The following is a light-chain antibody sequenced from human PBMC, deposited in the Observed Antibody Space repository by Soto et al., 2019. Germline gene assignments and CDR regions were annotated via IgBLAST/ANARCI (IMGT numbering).Light chain of an antibody. V-gene: IGKV1-33*01. CDR1: QNINNY. Sequence: DLQMTQSPSSVSASVGDRVTITCRASQNINNYLNWYQQKPGRAPKLLIYDASNLEAGVPSRFRGSGSGTDFTFTISRLQPEDIATYYCQQYENLPTFGQGTRLEIK. CDR3: QQYENLPT. J-gene: IGKJ5*01. CDR2: DAS.